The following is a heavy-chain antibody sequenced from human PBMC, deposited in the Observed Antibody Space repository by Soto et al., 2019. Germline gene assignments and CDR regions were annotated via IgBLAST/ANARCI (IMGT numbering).Heavy chain of an antibody. CDR1: GFTFSSYG. J-gene: IGHJ4*02. D-gene: IGHD6-19*01. V-gene: IGHV3-30*18. Sequence: QVQLVESGGGVVQPGRSLRLSCAASGFTFSSYGMHWVRQAPGKGLEWVAVISYDGSNKYYADSVKGRFTISRDNSKNTLYLQMNSLRAEDTAVYYCAKDRFRIAVAAPFEYWGQGTLVTVSS. CDR3: AKDRFRIAVAAPFEY. CDR2: ISYDGSNK.